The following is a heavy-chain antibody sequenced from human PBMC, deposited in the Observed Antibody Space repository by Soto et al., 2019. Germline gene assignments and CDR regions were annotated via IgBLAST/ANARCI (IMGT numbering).Heavy chain of an antibody. CDR2: IYYSGST. J-gene: IGHJ4*02. Sequence: TLSLTCTVSGGSISSGGYYWSWIRQHPGKGLEWIGYIYYSGSTYYNPSLKSRVTISVDTSKNQFSLKLSSVTAADTAVYYCARQRGYSGYDSGRFDYWGQGTLVTVSS. CDR3: ARQRGYSGYDSGRFDY. CDR1: GGSISSGGYY. V-gene: IGHV4-31*03. D-gene: IGHD5-12*01.